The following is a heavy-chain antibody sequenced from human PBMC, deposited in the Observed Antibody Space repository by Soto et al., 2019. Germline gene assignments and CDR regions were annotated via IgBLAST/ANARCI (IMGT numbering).Heavy chain of an antibody. CDR2: IKDGGIT. Sequence: QVQLQQWGAGLLKPSETLSLTCAVSGGSFTGYYWSWIRQPPGKGLEWIGEIKDGGITNYSPSLRSRVTISADTFKKQVSLKVNSVIAADTAVYYCARGQEGVVATHWDQGALVTVSS. V-gene: IGHV4-34*01. CDR3: ARGQEGVVATH. J-gene: IGHJ4*02. D-gene: IGHD2-15*01. CDR1: GGSFTGYY.